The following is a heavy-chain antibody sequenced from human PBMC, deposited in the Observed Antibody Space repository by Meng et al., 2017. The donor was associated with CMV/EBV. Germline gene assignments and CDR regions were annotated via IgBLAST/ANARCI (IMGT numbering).Heavy chain of an antibody. CDR2: IYSGGST. CDR3: ASYCSSTSCWNAFDI. V-gene: IGHV3-53*01. J-gene: IGHJ3*02. D-gene: IGHD2-2*01. Sequence: GGSLRLSCAVSGFTVSSNYMSWVRQAPGKGLEWVSVIYSGGSTYYADSVKGRFTISRDNSKNTLYLQMNSLRAEDTAVYYCASYCSSTSCWNAFDIWGQGTMVTVSS. CDR1: GFTVSSNY.